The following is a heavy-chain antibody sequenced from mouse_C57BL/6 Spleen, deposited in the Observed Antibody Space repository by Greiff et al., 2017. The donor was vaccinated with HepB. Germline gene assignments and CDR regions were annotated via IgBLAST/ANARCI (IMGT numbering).Heavy chain of an antibody. Sequence: EVQLQQSGPELVKPGASVTIPCKASGYTFTDYNMDWVKQSHGKSLEWIGDINPNNGGTIYNQKFKGKATLTVDKSSSTAYMELRSLTSEDTAVYYCARDYGSSYRGYFDVWGTGTTVNVSS. J-gene: IGHJ1*03. V-gene: IGHV1-18*01. CDR3: ARDYGSSYRGYFDV. CDR2: INPNNGGT. D-gene: IGHD1-1*01. CDR1: GYTFTDYN.